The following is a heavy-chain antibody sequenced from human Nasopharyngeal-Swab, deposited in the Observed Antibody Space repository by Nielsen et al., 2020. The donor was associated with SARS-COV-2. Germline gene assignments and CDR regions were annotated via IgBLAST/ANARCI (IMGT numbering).Heavy chain of an antibody. CDR1: GFTFDGYA. J-gene: IGHJ4*02. Sequence: SLKISCAASGFTFDGYAMHWVRQAPGKGLEWVSGISWNSGSIGYADSVKGRFTISRDNAKNSLYLQMNSLRAEDTALYYCAKTLDYYDSSGYRDYWGQGTLVTVSS. V-gene: IGHV3-9*01. D-gene: IGHD3-22*01. CDR2: ISWNSGSI. CDR3: AKTLDYYDSSGYRDY.